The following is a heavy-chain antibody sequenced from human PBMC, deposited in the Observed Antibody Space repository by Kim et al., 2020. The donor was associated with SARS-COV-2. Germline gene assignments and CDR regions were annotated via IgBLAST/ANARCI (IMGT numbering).Heavy chain of an antibody. Sequence: LKSRLTISLDTSKNQFSLKLTSVTAADTAVYYCARGQRGVSITSYDYVMDVWGQGTTVTVSS. D-gene: IGHD3-10*01. J-gene: IGHJ6*02. V-gene: IGHV4-34*01. CDR3: ARGQRGVSITSYDYVMDV.